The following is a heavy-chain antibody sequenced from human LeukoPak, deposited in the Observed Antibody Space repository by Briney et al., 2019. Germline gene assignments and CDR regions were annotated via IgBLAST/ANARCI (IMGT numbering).Heavy chain of an antibody. V-gene: IGHV3-30*02. J-gene: IGHJ4*02. CDR3: AKGVGGYCSSASCYTGPFDY. CDR1: GFTFSTYG. Sequence: GGSLRLSCAASGFTFSTYGMHWVRQAPGKGLEWVTFIRYDGSNKYYADSVKGRFTISRDNSKNTLYQQMNSLRAEDTAVYYCAKGVGGYCSSASCYTGPFDYWGQGTLVTVSS. D-gene: IGHD2-2*02. CDR2: IRYDGSNK.